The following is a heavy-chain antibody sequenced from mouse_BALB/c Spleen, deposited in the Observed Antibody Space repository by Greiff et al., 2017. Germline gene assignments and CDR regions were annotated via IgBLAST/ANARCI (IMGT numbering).Heavy chain of an antibody. CDR1: GFTFSSYG. D-gene: IGHD2-13*01. J-gene: IGHJ4*01. Sequence: EVQGVESGGGLVQPGGSLKLSCAASGFTFSSYGMSWVRQTPDKRLELVATINSNGGSTYYPDSVKGRFTISRDNAKNTLYLQMSSLKSEDTAMYYCAREEVTTGMYYYAMDYWGQGTSVTVSS. CDR2: INSNGGST. V-gene: IGHV5-6-3*01. CDR3: AREEVTTGMYYYAMDY.